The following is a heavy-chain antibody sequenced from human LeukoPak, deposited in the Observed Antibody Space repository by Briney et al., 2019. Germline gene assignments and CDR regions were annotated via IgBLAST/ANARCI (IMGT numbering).Heavy chain of an antibody. CDR3: ARDGLAVTTFEYFFDY. V-gene: IGHV3-30*02. D-gene: IGHD4-11*01. CDR2: IRYDGSNK. Sequence: GGSLRLSCAASGFTFSRYGMHWVRQAPGKGLEWVAFIRYDGSNKHYTDCVKGRFTISRDNSKNTLYLQMNSLRVEDTAVYYCARDGLAVTTFEYFFDYWGQGTLVTVS. CDR1: GFTFSRYG. J-gene: IGHJ4*02.